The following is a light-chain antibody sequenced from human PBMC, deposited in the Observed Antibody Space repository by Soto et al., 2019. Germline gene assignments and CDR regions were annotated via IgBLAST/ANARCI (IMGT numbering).Light chain of an antibody. Sequence: QSVLTQPPSASGTPGQRVTISCSGSSSNIGSNAVNWYQQLPGTAPKLLIYTFAQRPSGVPDRFSGSKSGTPASLAISGLQSEDEADYYCASWDVSLNAWVFGGGTKLTVL. CDR2: TFA. CDR3: ASWDVSLNAWV. V-gene: IGLV1-44*01. J-gene: IGLJ3*02. CDR1: SSNIGSNA.